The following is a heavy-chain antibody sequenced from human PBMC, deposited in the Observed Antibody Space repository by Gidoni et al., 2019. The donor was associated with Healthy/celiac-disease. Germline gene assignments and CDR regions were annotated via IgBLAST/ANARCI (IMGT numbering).Heavy chain of an antibody. CDR1: GGSISSSSYY. Sequence: QLQLQESDPGLVTPAETLSLTCTVSGGSISSSSYYWGWIRQPPGKVLEWIGSIYYSGSTYYNPSLKSRVTISVDTSKTQFSLKLSSVTAADTAVYYCARPSVTNAFDIWGQGTMVTVSS. D-gene: IGHD4-17*01. J-gene: IGHJ3*02. CDR3: ARPSVTNAFDI. V-gene: IGHV4-39*01. CDR2: IYYSGST.